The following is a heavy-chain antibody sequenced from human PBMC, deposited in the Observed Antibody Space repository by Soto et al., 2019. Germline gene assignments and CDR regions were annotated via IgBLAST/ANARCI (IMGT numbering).Heavy chain of an antibody. D-gene: IGHD6-19*01. Sequence: SETRSLTCNVSGGSISGHYWIWIRQSPVKRLEWIGYIFYTARTNYNPSLETRVTLSVDTSKNQFSLRLSSVTAADTAVYYYARVGSSRWSPDYWGQGTLVTVSS. CDR3: ARVGSSRWSPDY. CDR1: GGSISGHY. CDR2: IFYTART. V-gene: IGHV4-59*11. J-gene: IGHJ4*02.